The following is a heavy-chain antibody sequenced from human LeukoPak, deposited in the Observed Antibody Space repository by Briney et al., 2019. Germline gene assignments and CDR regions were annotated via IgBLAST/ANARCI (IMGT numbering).Heavy chain of an antibody. J-gene: IGHJ3*02. Sequence: ASVKVSCKASGYIFTNYGINWVRQAPGQGLEWMGIINPSGGSTSYAQKFQGRVTMTRDMSTSTVYMELSSLRSEDTAVYYCARGLTPHMYYYDSSGPDDAFDIWGRGTMVTVSS. V-gene: IGHV1-46*01. CDR3: ARGLTPHMYYYDSSGPDDAFDI. D-gene: IGHD3-22*01. CDR1: GYIFTNYG. CDR2: INPSGGST.